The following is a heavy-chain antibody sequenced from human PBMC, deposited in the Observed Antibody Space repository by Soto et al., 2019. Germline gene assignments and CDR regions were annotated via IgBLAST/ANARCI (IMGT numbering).Heavy chain of an antibody. Sequence: ASVKVSCKASVYTFTSYDINWVRQAPGQGLEWMGWISAYNGNTNYAQKLQGRVTMTTDTSTSTAYMELRSLRSDDTAVYYCARVFQGWFDPWGQGTLVTVSS. D-gene: IGHD3-10*02. CDR1: VYTFTSYD. CDR3: ARVFQGWFDP. J-gene: IGHJ5*02. V-gene: IGHV1-18*01. CDR2: ISAYNGNT.